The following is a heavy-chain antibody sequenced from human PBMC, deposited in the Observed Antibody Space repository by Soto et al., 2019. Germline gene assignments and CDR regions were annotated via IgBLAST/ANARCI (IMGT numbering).Heavy chain of an antibody. J-gene: IGHJ5*02. CDR2: INHSGST. D-gene: IGHD3-10*01. Sequence: SETLSLTCAVYGGSFSCYYWSWIRQPPGKGLEWIGEINHSGSTNYNPSPKSRVTISVDTSKNQFSLKLSSVTAADTAVYYCARLWFGGPFDPWGQGTLVTVSS. V-gene: IGHV4-34*01. CDR1: GGSFSCYY. CDR3: ARLWFGGPFDP.